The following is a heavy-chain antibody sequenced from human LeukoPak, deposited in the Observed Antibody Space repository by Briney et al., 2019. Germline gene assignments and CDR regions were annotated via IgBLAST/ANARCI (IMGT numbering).Heavy chain of an antibody. J-gene: IGHJ2*01. CDR2: ISYDGSNK. Sequence: PGRSLRLSCAASGFTFSSYAMHWVRQAPGKGLEWVAVISYDGSNKYYADSVKGRFTISRDNSKNTLYLQMNSLRAEDTAVYYCVRDQEAINWYFDLWGRGTLVTVSS. V-gene: IGHV3-30*04. CDR3: VRDQEAINWYFDL. CDR1: GFTFSSYA.